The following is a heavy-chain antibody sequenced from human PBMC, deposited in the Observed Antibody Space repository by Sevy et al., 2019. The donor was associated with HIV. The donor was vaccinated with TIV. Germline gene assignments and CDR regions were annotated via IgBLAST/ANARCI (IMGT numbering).Heavy chain of an antibody. CDR1: GFTFSGSA. J-gene: IGHJ6*02. Sequence: GGSLRLSCAASGFTFSGSAMHWVRQASGKGLEWVGRIRSKANSYATAYAASVKGRFTISRDDSKNTAYLQMNSLKTEDTAVYYCTRRTDYYYHGMDVWGQGTTVTVSS. CDR3: TRRTDYYYHGMDV. V-gene: IGHV3-73*01. CDR2: IRSKANSYAT.